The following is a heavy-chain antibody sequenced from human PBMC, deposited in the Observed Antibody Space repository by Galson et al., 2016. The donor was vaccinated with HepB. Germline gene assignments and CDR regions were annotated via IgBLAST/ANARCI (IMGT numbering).Heavy chain of an antibody. D-gene: IGHD3-16*02. CDR3: VKLRGYLFDY. CDR1: GFTFSRYG. CDR2: ISATDGRA. Sequence: SLRLSCAASGFTFSRYGMHWVRQAPGKGLEWVSAISATDGRAHHADSVKGRFTISRDNSKNTLCLQMNSLRPHDTAVYYCVKLRGYLFDYWGQGTLVTVSS. J-gene: IGHJ4*02. V-gene: IGHV3-23*01.